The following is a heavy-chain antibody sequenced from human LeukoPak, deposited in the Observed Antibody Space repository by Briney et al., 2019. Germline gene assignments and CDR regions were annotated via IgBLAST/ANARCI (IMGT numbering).Heavy chain of an antibody. Sequence: PGRSLTLSCAASGFTFSNYGMHWVRQAPGKGLEWVAVMWYDGSNEYSGDSVKGRFTISRDKSKSTLYLQMNSLRAEDTAVYYCARDPYYGSGKYYYGMDLWGQGTTVTDSS. V-gene: IGHV3-33*01. CDR3: ARDPYYGSGKYYYGMDL. CDR1: GFTFSNYG. J-gene: IGHJ6*02. D-gene: IGHD3-10*01. CDR2: MWYDGSNE.